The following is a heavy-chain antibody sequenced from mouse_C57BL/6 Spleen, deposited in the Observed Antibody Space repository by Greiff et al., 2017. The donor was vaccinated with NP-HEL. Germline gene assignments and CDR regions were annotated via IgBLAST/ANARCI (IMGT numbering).Heavy chain of an antibody. CDR1: GYAFTNYL. CDR3: ARGYYGSSYFLFDY. J-gene: IGHJ2*01. CDR2: INPGSGGT. Sequence: VQLQQSGAELVRPGTSVKVSCKASGYAFTNYLIEWVKQRPGQGLEWIGVINPGSGGTNYNEKFKGKATLTADKSSSTAYMQLSSLTSEDSAVYFCARGYYGSSYFLFDYWGQGTTLTVSS. V-gene: IGHV1-54*01. D-gene: IGHD1-1*01.